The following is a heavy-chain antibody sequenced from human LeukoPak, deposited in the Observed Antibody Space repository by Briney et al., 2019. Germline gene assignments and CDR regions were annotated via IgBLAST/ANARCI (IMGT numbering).Heavy chain of an antibody. CDR3: ARDGSIAGIAAVFDY. CDR2: ISSNGGST. CDR1: GFTFSSYA. V-gene: IGHV3-64*01. Sequence: GGSLRLSCAASGFTFSSYAMHWVRQAPGKGLEYVSAISSNGGSTYYANSVKGRFTISRDNSKNTLYLQMGSLRAEDMAVYYCARDGSIAGIAAVFDYWGQGTLVTVSS. J-gene: IGHJ4*02. D-gene: IGHD6-13*01.